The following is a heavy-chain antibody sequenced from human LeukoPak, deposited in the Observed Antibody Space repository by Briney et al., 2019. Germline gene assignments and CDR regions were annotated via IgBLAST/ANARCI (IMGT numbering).Heavy chain of an antibody. D-gene: IGHD5-18*01. CDR2: IIPMFGTA. CDR1: GGTFSSYA. V-gene: IGHV1-69*05. J-gene: IGHJ4*02. CDR3: ARGGSLGYSYGYVFDY. Sequence: SVKVSCKASGGTFSSYAISWVRQAPGQGLEWMGRIIPMFGTANYAQKFQGRVTITTDESTSTAYMELSSLRSEDTAVYYCARGGSLGYSYGYVFDYWGQGTLVTVSS.